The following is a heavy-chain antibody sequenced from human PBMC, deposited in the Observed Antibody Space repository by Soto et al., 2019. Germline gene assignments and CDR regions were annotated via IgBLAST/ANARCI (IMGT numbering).Heavy chain of an antibody. CDR1: GGSISSGDYY. CDR3: ARDSSSGSGY. V-gene: IGHV4-30-4*01. Sequence: SEPLSLTCTVSGGSISSGDYYWSWIRQPPGKGLEWIGYIYYSGSTYYNPSLKSRVTISVDTSKNQFSLKLSSVTAADTAVYYSARDSSSGSGYWGPGTLVTVSS. J-gene: IGHJ4*02. CDR2: IYYSGST. D-gene: IGHD6-19*01.